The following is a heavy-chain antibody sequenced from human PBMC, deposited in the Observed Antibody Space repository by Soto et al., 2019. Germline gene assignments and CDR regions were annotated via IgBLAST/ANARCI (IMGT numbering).Heavy chain of an antibody. CDR3: ARMLPSTPQV. J-gene: IGHJ4*02. V-gene: IGHV3-48*02. CDR1: GFNFGGYN. Sequence: PGGSLRLSCVASGFNFGGYNMNWVRQAPGKGLEWVAFISSSGGATYYADSVQGRFSISRDNAENSLYLEMSSLTDDDTAVYYCARMLPSTPQVWGQGSPVTVSS. CDR2: ISSSGGAT. D-gene: IGHD2-15*01.